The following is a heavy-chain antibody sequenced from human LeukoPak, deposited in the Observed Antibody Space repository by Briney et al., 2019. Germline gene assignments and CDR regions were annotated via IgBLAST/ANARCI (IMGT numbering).Heavy chain of an antibody. V-gene: IGHV3-73*01. CDR3: TRARSITIFGVVIDDAFDI. D-gene: IGHD3-3*01. J-gene: IGHJ3*02. CDR2: IRSKANSYAT. Sequence: GGSLRLSCAASGFTFSGSAMHWVRQASGKGLEWVGRIRSKANSYATAYAASVKGRFTISRDDSKNTAYLQMNCLKTEDTAVYYCTRARSITIFGVVIDDAFDIWGQGTMVTVSS. CDR1: GFTFSGSA.